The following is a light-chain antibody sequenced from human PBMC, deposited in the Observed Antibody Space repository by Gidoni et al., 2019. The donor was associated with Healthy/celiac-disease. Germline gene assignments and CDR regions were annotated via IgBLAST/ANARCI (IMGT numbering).Light chain of an antibody. Sequence: QSALTQPASASCSPGQSITISCTGTSSDVGRYNLVSWYQQHQGKAPKLMIYEVSKRPSGVSNRFSGSKSGNTASLTISGLQAEDEADYYCCSYAGSSTLVFGGGPKLTVL. J-gene: IGLJ2*01. V-gene: IGLV2-23*02. CDR1: SSDVGRYNL. CDR2: EVS. CDR3: CSYAGSSTLV.